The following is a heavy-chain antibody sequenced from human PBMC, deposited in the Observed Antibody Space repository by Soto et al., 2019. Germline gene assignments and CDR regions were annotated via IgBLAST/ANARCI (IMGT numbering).Heavy chain of an antibody. CDR3: AKRDCAGDFGAPAFDY. J-gene: IGHJ4*02. V-gene: IGHV3-23*01. D-gene: IGHD2-21*02. CDR1: GFTLSNYD. Sequence: EVQLLESGGGSVQSGGSLRLSCAATGFTLSNYDMTWVRQAPGKGLEWVSGIRGSGGNTYYADSVKGRFTISRDLSKKFLYLEMNSLRVDDTAVYYCAKRDCAGDFGAPAFDYWGQGTLVSVSS. CDR2: IRGSGGNT.